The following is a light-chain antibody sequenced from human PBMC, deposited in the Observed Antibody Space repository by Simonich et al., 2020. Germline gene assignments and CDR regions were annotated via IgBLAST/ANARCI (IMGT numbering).Light chain of an antibody. CDR3: CSYAGSSTYV. J-gene: IGLJ1*01. CDR1: SSEVGGYNY. CDR2: EGS. V-gene: IGLV2-23*01. Sequence: QSALTQPPSASGSPGHSVTISCTGTSSEVGGYNYVSWYQKHPGKAPKLMIYEGSKRPAGVSNRFSGSKSGNTASLTISGLQAEDEADYYCCSYAGSSTYVFGTGTKVTVL.